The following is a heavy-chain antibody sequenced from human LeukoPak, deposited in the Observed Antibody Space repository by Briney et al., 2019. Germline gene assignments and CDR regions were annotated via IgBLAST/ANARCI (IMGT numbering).Heavy chain of an antibody. CDR1: GLTFSSYG. Sequence: GGSLRLSCAAAGLTFSSYGIHWVRQVSGKGLEWVAFIPFDGSSEDFATSVEGRFTVSRDNSKNTLCLQMNGLRPEDTAVYYCATAADYGDPEYWGQGTLVTVSS. CDR3: ATAADYGDPEY. V-gene: IGHV3-30*02. D-gene: IGHD4-17*01. CDR2: IPFDGSSE. J-gene: IGHJ4*02.